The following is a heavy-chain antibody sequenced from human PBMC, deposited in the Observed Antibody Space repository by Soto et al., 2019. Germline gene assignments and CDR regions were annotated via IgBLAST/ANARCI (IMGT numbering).Heavy chain of an antibody. CDR3: AKDTGPRVVAATVDY. CDR1: GFTFSSYA. V-gene: IGHV3-23*01. D-gene: IGHD2-15*01. J-gene: IGHJ4*02. CDR2: ISGSGGST. Sequence: EVQLLESGGGLVQPGGSLRLSCAASGFTFSSYAMSWVRQAPGKGLEWVSAISGSGGSTYYADSVKGRFTISRDNSXXTLELQVSSLRAEDTAVYYCAKDTGPRVVAATVDYWGQGTLVTVSS.